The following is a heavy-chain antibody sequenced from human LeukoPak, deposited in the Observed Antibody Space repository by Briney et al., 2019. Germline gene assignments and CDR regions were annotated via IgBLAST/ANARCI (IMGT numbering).Heavy chain of an antibody. CDR1: GFTFSNYG. J-gene: IGHJ6*03. CDR2: IWYAGSNK. V-gene: IGHV3-30*02. CDR3: AKEGGNITGTTEGYYYMDV. D-gene: IGHD1-7*01. Sequence: GGSLRLSCATSGFTFSNYGMHWVRQAPGKGLEWVAVIWYAGSNKYYADSVRGRFTISRDNSKNTLYLQMNSLRTEDTAVYYCAKEGGNITGTTEGYYYMDVWGKGTTVTVSS.